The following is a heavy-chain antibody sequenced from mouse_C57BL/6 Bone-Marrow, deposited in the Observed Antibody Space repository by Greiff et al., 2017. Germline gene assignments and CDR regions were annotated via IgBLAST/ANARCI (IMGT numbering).Heavy chain of an antibody. Sequence: QVQLQQPGAELVKPGASVKMSCKASGYTFTSYWITWVKQRPGQGLEWIGDIYPGSGSTNYNEKFKSKATLTVDTSSSTAYMQLSSLTSVDTAVYYAARESIYYGNYVGFAYWGQGTLVTVSA. CDR3: ARESIYYGNYVGFAY. J-gene: IGHJ3*01. V-gene: IGHV1-55*01. CDR1: GYTFTSYW. D-gene: IGHD2-1*01. CDR2: IYPGSGST.